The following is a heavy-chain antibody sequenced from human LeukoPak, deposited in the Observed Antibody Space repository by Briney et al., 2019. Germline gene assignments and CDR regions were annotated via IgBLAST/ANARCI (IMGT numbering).Heavy chain of an antibody. Sequence: GESLKISCAASGFTFISYSMNWVRQPPGQGLEWVSSISSSSSYIYYADSVKGRFTISRDNAKNSLYLQMNSLRPEDTAVYYCAREPGDYWGQGTLVTVSS. CDR3: AREPGDY. J-gene: IGHJ4*02. CDR2: ISSSSSYI. CDR1: GFTFISYS. V-gene: IGHV3-21*01.